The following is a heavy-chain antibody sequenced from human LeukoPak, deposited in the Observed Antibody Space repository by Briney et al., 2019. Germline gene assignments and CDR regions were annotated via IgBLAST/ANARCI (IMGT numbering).Heavy chain of an antibody. CDR1: GGSISSYY. V-gene: IGHV4-59*01. CDR2: IYYSGST. Sequence: PSETLSLTCNVSGGSISSYYWSWIRQPPGKGLEWIGYIYYSGSTNYNPSLKSRVTISVDTSKNQFSLKLSSVTAADTAVYYCARERTFSSGYYGWFDPWGQGTLVTVSS. CDR3: ARERTFSSGYYGWFDP. J-gene: IGHJ5*02. D-gene: IGHD3-22*01.